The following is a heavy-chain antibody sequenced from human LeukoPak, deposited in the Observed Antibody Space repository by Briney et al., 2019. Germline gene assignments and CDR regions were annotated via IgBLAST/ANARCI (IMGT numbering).Heavy chain of an antibody. J-gene: IGHJ4*02. D-gene: IGHD6-13*01. CDR2: IYSGGST. Sequence: GGSLRLSCAASGFTVSSNYMSWVRQAPGKGLEWVSVIYSGGSTYYADSLKRRFTISRDNSKNTLYLQMNRVRGEDTAVYYCASGRYSSSWSHDYWGEGTLVTVSS. CDR1: GFTVSSNY. V-gene: IGHV3-53*01. CDR3: ASGRYSSSWSHDY.